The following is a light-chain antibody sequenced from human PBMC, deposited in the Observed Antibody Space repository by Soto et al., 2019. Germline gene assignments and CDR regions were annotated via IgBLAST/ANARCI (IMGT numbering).Light chain of an antibody. CDR1: SSNIGDNP. J-gene: IGLJ3*02. Sequence: QSVLTQPPSASGTPGQRITISCSGSSSNIGDNPVNWYQQLPGAAPKLMIFDVSQRPSGVPDRFSGSKSGNTASLTISGLQADDEADYYCCSYGGSYTWVFGGGTKLTVL. CDR2: DVS. V-gene: IGLV1-44*01. CDR3: CSYGGSYTWV.